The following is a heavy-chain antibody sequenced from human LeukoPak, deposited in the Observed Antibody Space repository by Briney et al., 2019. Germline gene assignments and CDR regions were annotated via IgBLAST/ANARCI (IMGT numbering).Heavy chain of an antibody. Sequence: SETLSLTCAVSGGSISSSNWWSWVRQPPGKGLEWIGEIYHSGSTNYNPSLKSRVTISVDKSKNQFSLKLSSVTAADTAAYYCARAGAAMVSYYYYGMDVWGQGTTVTVSS. CDR3: ARAGAAMVSYYYYGMDV. V-gene: IGHV4-4*02. D-gene: IGHD5-18*01. CDR1: GGSISSSNW. J-gene: IGHJ6*02. CDR2: IYHSGST.